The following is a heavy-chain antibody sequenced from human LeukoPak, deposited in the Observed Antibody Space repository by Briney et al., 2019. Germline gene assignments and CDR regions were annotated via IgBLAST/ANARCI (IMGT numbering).Heavy chain of an antibody. V-gene: IGHV4-38-2*02. J-gene: IGHJ4*02. CDR1: GYSISSGYY. D-gene: IGHD5-24*01. CDR3: ARARREMVDY. CDR2: IYHSGST. Sequence: ASETLSLTCTVSGYSISSGYYCGWIRQPPGKGLEWIGSIYHSGSTYYNPSLKSRVPISVDTSKNHFPLQLRTVTAADTAVYYCARARREMVDYWGQGTLVTVSS.